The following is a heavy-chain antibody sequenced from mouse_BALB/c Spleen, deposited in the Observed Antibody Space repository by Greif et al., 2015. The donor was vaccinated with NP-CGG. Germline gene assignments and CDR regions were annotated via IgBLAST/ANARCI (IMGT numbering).Heavy chain of an antibody. CDR1: GYTFTNYW. V-gene: IGHV1-63*02. CDR3: ARGHAYAMDY. J-gene: IGHJ4*01. Sequence: VQLQQSGAELVRPGTSVKISCKASGYTFTNYWLGWVKQRPGRGLEWIGDIYPGGGYTNYNEKFKGKATLTADTSSSTAYMQLSSLTSEDSAVYFCARGHAYAMDYWGQGTSVTVSS. CDR2: IYPGGGYT. D-gene: IGHD6-1*01.